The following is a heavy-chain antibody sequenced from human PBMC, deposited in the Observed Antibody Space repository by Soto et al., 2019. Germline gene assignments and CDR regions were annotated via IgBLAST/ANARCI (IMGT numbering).Heavy chain of an antibody. Sequence: QVQLVQSGAEVKKPGASVKVSCKASGYTFTSYDINWVRQATGQGLEWMGWMNPNSGNTGYAQKFQGRVTMTRNTYISTAYMELSSLRSEDAAVYYCARDYCSSTSCFMGIWFDPWGQGTLVTVSS. J-gene: IGHJ5*02. CDR2: MNPNSGNT. D-gene: IGHD2-2*01. V-gene: IGHV1-8*01. CDR3: ARDYCSSTSCFMGIWFDP. CDR1: GYTFTSYD.